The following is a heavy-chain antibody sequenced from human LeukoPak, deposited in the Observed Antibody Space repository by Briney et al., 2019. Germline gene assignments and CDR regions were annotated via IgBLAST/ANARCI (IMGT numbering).Heavy chain of an antibody. Sequence: ASVKVSCKASGYTFTGYYKHWVRQAPGQGLEWMGWINPNSGGTNYAQKFQGRVTMTRDTSISTAYMELSRLRSDDTAVYYCARDSSPQDGYNDAFDIWGQGTMVTVSS. CDR1: GYTFTGYY. V-gene: IGHV1-2*02. J-gene: IGHJ3*02. CDR3: ARDSSPQDGYNDAFDI. D-gene: IGHD5-24*01. CDR2: INPNSGGT.